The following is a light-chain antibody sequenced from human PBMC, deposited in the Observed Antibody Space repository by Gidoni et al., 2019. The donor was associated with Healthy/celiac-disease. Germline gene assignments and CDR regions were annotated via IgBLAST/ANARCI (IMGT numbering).Light chain of an antibody. CDR1: QSVSSSY. CDR2: GAS. V-gene: IGKV3-20*01. CDR3: QQYGSSPGSLT. Sequence: EIVLTQSPGTLSLSPGERATLYCRASQSVSSSYLAWYQQKPGQAPRLLIYGASSRATGIPDRFSGSGSGTDFTLTISRLEPEDFAVYYCQQYGSSPGSLTFXGXTKVEIK. J-gene: IGKJ4*01.